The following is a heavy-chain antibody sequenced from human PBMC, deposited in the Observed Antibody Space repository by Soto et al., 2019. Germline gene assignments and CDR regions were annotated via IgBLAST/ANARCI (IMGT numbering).Heavy chain of an antibody. J-gene: IGHJ4*02. Sequence: EVQLVESGGGLVQPGGSLRLSCTVSGFTFSSYWMTWVRRAPGKGLEWVANIKQDGSEKYYVDSVKGRFTISRDNAKNSLYLQMNSLRDEDTAVYYGARDSDDGGNAFDYWGQGTLVTVSS. CDR2: IKQDGSEK. D-gene: IGHD4-17*01. V-gene: IGHV3-7*01. CDR1: GFTFSSYW. CDR3: ARDSDDGGNAFDY.